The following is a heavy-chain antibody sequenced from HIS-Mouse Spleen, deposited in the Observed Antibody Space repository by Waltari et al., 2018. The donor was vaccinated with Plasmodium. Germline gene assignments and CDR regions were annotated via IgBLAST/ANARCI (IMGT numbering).Heavy chain of an antibody. CDR1: GFTFISYW. J-gene: IGHJ2*01. V-gene: IGHV3-7*01. CDR3: ASSWYWYFDL. D-gene: IGHD6-13*01. Sequence: EVQLVESGGGLVQPGGSLRLSCAASGFTFISYWMSWVRQAPGKGLEWVAKRKKDGSEKYYVDSVKGRFTISRDNAKNSLYLQMNSLRAEDTAVYYCASSWYWYFDLWGRGTLVTVSS. CDR2: RKKDGSEK.